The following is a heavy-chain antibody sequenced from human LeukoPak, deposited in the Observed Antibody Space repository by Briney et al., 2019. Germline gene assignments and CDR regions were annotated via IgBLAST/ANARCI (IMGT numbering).Heavy chain of an antibody. Sequence: TSSETLSLTCTVSGDSISSYNYYWGWIRQPPGKGLEWIGNVFHTGSTYYNPSLTSRLSISVDTSREQFSLTLSSVTAADTAVYYRVRRHESRTYSFDKWGRGTLVTVSS. J-gene: IGHJ4*02. CDR3: VRRHESRTYSFDK. CDR1: GDSISSYNYY. V-gene: IGHV4-39*01. CDR2: VFHTGST. D-gene: IGHD3-22*01.